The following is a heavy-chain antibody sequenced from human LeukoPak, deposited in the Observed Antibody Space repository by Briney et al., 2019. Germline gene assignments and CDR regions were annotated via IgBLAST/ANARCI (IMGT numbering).Heavy chain of an antibody. CDR1: GDSFSSANYY. V-gene: IGHV4-30-4*08. Sequence: SETLSLTCTVSGDSFSSANYYWTWVRQPPGKGLEWIGYVYYDGSTYYHPSLQSRLAISVDTSKNQFSLNLTSVAAADTAVYYCARDLQPAAAVDAFDIWGQGTMVTVSS. CDR3: ARDLQPAAAVDAFDI. CDR2: VYYDGST. D-gene: IGHD2-2*01. J-gene: IGHJ3*02.